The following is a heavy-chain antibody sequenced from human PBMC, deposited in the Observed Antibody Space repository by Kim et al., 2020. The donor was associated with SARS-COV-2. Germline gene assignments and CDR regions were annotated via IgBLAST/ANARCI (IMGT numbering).Heavy chain of an antibody. J-gene: IGHJ6*02. Sequence: SETLSLTCTVSGGSISSGSYYWSWIRQPAGKGLEWIGRIYTSGSTNYNPSLKSRVTISVDTSKNQFSLKLSSVTAADTAVYYCARDQGSSSWYPPPIYYYYGMDVWGQGTTVTVSS. V-gene: IGHV4-61*02. D-gene: IGHD6-13*01. CDR1: GGSISSGSYY. CDR2: IYTSGST. CDR3: ARDQGSSSWYPPPIYYYYGMDV.